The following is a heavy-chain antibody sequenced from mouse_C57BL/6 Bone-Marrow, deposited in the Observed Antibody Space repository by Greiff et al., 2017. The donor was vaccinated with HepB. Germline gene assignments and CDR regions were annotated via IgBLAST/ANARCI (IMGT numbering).Heavy chain of an antibody. Sequence: QVQLKQPGAELVRPGSSVKLSCKASGYTFTSYWMHWVKQRPIQGLEWIGNIDPSDSETHYNQKFKDKATLTVDKSSSTAYMQLSSLTSEDSAVYYCARTGGYYYPGWFAYWGQGTLVTVSA. V-gene: IGHV1-52*01. J-gene: IGHJ3*01. CDR2: IDPSDSET. D-gene: IGHD1-1*01. CDR3: ARTGGYYYPGWFAY. CDR1: GYTFTSYW.